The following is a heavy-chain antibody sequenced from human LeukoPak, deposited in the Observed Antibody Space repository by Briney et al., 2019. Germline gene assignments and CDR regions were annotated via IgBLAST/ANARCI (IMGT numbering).Heavy chain of an antibody. Sequence: GGSLRLSCAASGFTFSSYEMNWVRQAPGKGLEWVSYISNSGNTIFYADSVKGRFTISRDNGKNSLYLQMNSLRAEDTAVYYCARVFSNPTGNDYWGQGTLVTVSS. CDR1: GFTFSSYE. D-gene: IGHD1-1*01. CDR2: ISNSGNTI. V-gene: IGHV3-48*03. CDR3: ARVFSNPTGNDY. J-gene: IGHJ4*02.